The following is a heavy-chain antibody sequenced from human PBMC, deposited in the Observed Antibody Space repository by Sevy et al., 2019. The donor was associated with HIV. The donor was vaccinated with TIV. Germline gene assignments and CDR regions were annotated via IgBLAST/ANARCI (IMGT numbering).Heavy chain of an antibody. D-gene: IGHD5-12*01. J-gene: IGHJ4*02. CDR2: INPKSGGS. CDR3: ARDLRLRGYSSSSFDY. V-gene: IGHV1-2*02. Sequence: ASVKVSCKASGYTFTGQYIHWVRQAPGQGLEWMGWINPKSGGSNYPQEFQGRVTMTRDTSISTAYMEVSGLTSDDTAVYYCARDLRLRGYSSSSFDYWGQGTLVTVSS. CDR1: GYTFTGQY.